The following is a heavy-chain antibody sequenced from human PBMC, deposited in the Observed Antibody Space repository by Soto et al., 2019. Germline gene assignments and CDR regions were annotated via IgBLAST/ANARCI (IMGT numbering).Heavy chain of an antibody. Sequence: SETLSLTCTVSGGSISSGDYYWSWIRQPPGKGLEWIGYIYYSGSTYYNPSLKSRVTISVDTSKNQFSLKLSSVTAAATAVYYCASGLGAADDYWGQGTLVTVSS. CDR2: IYYSGST. D-gene: IGHD6-13*01. V-gene: IGHV4-30-4*01. CDR1: GGSISSGDYY. CDR3: ASGLGAADDY. J-gene: IGHJ4*02.